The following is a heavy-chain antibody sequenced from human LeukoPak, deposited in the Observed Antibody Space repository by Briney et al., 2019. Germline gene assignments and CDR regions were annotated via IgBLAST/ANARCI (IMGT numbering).Heavy chain of an antibody. CDR2: INPNSGGT. Sequence: ASVKVSCKASGYTFTGYYMHWVRQAPGQGLEWMGGINPNSGGTNYAQKFQGRVTMTRDTSISTAYMELSRLRSDDTAVYYCARPGATTGYSSGWYSYWGQGTLVTVSS. CDR1: GYTFTGYY. J-gene: IGHJ4*02. V-gene: IGHV1-2*02. D-gene: IGHD6-19*01. CDR3: ARPGATTGYSSGWYSY.